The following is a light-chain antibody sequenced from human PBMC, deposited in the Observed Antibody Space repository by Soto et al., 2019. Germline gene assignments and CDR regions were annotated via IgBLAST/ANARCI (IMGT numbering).Light chain of an antibody. CDR3: QQYKSYLRT. CDR1: QTISSW. CDR2: AAS. V-gene: IGKV1-5*01. J-gene: IGKJ1*01. Sequence: DIQMTQSPSTPSASVGDRVTITCRASQTISSWLAWYQQKPGKAPKILIYAASTLASGVSSRFRGRGSGTECTLTINRLQPEDFATYYCQQYKSYLRTFGQGTKVDIK.